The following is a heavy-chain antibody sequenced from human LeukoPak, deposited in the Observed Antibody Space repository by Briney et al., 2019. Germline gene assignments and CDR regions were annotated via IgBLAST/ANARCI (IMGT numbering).Heavy chain of an antibody. Sequence: GGSLRLSCAASGFTFNSYEMSWVRQAPGKGLEWVSYISSSGDTMYYADSVKGRFTISRDNAKNSLYLQMNSLRAEDTALYYCARGGWFGELLFDYWGQGTLVTVSS. J-gene: IGHJ4*02. V-gene: IGHV3-48*03. D-gene: IGHD3-10*01. CDR2: ISSSGDTM. CDR1: GFTFNSYE. CDR3: ARGGWFGELLFDY.